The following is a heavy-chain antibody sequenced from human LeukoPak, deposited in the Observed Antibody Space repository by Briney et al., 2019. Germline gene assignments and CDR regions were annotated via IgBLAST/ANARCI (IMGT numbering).Heavy chain of an antibody. J-gene: IGHJ4*02. Sequence: PSETLSLTCAVSGGSISSSNWWSWARQPPGKGLEWIGEIYHSGSTNYNPSLKSRVTISVDTSKNQFSLKLSSVAAADTAVYYCARGGVGATRRRYYFDYWGQGTLVTVSS. CDR2: IYHSGST. D-gene: IGHD1-26*01. CDR1: GGSISSSNW. V-gene: IGHV4-4*02. CDR3: ARGGVGATRRRYYFDY.